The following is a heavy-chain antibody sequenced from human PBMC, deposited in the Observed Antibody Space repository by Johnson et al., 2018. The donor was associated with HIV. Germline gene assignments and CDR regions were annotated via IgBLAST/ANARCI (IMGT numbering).Heavy chain of an antibody. CDR1: GFTFSSYA. CDR2: ISYDGSNK. Sequence: QVQLLESGGGVVQPGRSLRLSCAASGFTFSSYAMHWVRQAPGKGLEWVAVISYDGSNKYYADSVKGRFTISRDNSKNTLYLQMNSLGAEDTAVYYCARDLYYYDSSGDSFDIWGQGTMVTVSS. D-gene: IGHD3-22*01. J-gene: IGHJ3*02. CDR3: ARDLYYYDSSGDSFDI. V-gene: IGHV3-30-3*01.